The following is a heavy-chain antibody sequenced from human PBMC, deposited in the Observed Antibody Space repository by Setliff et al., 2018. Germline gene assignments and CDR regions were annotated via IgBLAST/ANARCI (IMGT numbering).Heavy chain of an antibody. CDR1: GFTFSSFA. Sequence: GGSLRLSCAASGFTFSSFAMSWVRQAPGKRLEWVSIINVGGTNTYYRDSVKGRFTISRDNSKSTLYLQMNSLRAKDTAIYYCAKDKDVRVDYFDYWGPGTLVTAPQ. CDR2: INVGGTNT. J-gene: IGHJ4*02. D-gene: IGHD3-10*01. CDR3: AKDKDVRVDYFDY. V-gene: IGHV3-23*01.